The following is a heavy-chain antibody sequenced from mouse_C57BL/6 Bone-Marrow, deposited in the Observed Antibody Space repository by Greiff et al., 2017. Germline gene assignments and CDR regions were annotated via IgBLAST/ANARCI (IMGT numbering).Heavy chain of an antibody. Sequence: EVMLVESGGDLVKPGGSLKLSCAASGFTFSSYGMSWVRQTPDKRLEWVATISSGGSYTYYPDSVKGRFTISRDNATNTLYRQMSSLKSEDTAMYYCARPFLGFAYWGQGTLVTVSA. CDR3: ARPFLGFAY. V-gene: IGHV5-6*01. CDR2: ISSGGSYT. CDR1: GFTFSSYG. J-gene: IGHJ3*01.